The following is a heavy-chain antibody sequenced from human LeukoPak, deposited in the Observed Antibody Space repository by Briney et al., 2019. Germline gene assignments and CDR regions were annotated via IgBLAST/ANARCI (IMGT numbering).Heavy chain of an antibody. J-gene: IGHJ4*02. CDR1: GGTFSSYA. CDR3: AIITGYSSSWSPFDY. Sequence: GASVKVYCKASGGTFSSYAISWVRQAPGQGLEWMGGIIPIFGTANYAQKFQGRVTITADESTSTAYMELSSLRSEDTAVYYCAIITGYSSSWSPFDYWGQGTLVTVSS. D-gene: IGHD6-13*01. V-gene: IGHV1-69*13. CDR2: IIPIFGTA.